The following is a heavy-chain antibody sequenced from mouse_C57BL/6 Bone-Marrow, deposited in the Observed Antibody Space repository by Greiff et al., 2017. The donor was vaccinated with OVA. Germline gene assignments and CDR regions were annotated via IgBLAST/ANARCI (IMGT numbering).Heavy chain of an antibody. Sequence: QVQLQQSGAELVRPGASVTLSCKASGYTFTDYEMHWVKQTPVHGLEWIGALDPETGGTAYNQKFKGKAILTADKSSSTAYMELRSLTSEDSAVYYCTRLAQANWYFDVWGTGTTVTVSS. V-gene: IGHV1-15*01. CDR2: LDPETGGT. CDR3: TRLAQANWYFDV. CDR1: GYTFTDYE. J-gene: IGHJ1*03. D-gene: IGHD3-2*02.